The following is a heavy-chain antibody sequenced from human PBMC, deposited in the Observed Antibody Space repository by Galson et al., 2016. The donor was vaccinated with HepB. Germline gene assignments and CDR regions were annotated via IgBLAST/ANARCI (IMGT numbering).Heavy chain of an antibody. CDR2: IIPILGVA. Sequence: SVKVSCKASGGTFSSYSVTWVRQAPGQGLEWMGRIIPILGVANYPQKFQGRVTITADKSSSTAYMQLSSLISEDTAVYYCASGKEPHSYTYVYYAVDFWGQGTAGTVSS. V-gene: IGHV1-69*02. D-gene: IGHD3-16*01. J-gene: IGHJ6*02. CDR3: ASGKEPHSYTYVYYAVDF. CDR1: GGTFSSYS.